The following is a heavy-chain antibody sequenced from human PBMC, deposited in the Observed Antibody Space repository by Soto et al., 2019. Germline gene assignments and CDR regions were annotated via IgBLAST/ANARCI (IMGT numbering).Heavy chain of an antibody. CDR2: VNPTGST. CDR3: ARSREQWLVDAFDI. CDR1: GGSFSGYY. Sequence: SETLSLTCAVYGGSFSGYYWSWIRQSPGRGLEWIGEVNPTGSTKYNPSLKSRVTISVDTSKNQFSLNLNSVTAADTALYYCARSREQWLVDAFDIWGQGTMVTVSS. J-gene: IGHJ3*02. D-gene: IGHD6-19*01. V-gene: IGHV4-34*01.